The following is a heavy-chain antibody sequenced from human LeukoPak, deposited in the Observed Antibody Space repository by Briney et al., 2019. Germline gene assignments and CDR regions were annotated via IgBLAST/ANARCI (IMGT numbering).Heavy chain of an antibody. J-gene: IGHJ4*02. CDR2: ISDSGGST. CDR1: GFTFSRYA. CDR3: AKDPLVNSQEYFDY. D-gene: IGHD2/OR15-2a*01. V-gene: IGHV3-23*01. Sequence: GGSLRLSCAASGFTFSRYAMSWVRQAPGKGLEWVSGISDSGGSTNYADSVKGRFTISRDNSKNTLYLQMISLRAEDTAVYYCAKDPLVNSQEYFDYWGQGTLVTVSS.